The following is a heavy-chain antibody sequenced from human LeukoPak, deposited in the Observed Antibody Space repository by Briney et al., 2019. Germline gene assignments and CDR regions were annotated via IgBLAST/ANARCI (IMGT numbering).Heavy chain of an antibody. Sequence: SETLSLTCSVSGDSISGTSYYWAWVRQSPGKGLEWIGSITSHFQSALNSRVTISLDTSKNQFSLKLTSVTVTDTAVYYCARYPPYGAHDSWGQGILVTVSS. CDR3: ARYPPYGAHDS. CDR1: GDSISGTSYY. J-gene: IGHJ5*01. V-gene: IGHV4-39*01. CDR2: ITS. D-gene: IGHD4-17*01.